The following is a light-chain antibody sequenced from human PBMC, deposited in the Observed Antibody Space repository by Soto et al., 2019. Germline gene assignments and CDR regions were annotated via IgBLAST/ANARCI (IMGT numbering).Light chain of an antibody. CDR1: QSVSSN. V-gene: IGKV3-15*01. CDR3: QQYDNWPPSNT. J-gene: IGKJ2*01. CDR2: GAS. Sequence: EIVMTQSPATLSVSPGEGATVSCRASQSVSSNLAWYQQKPGQAPRLLIYGASTRATGIQSRFSGSGSGTEFTLTVSSLQSEDFAVYYCQQYDNWPPSNTFGQGTKLEIK.